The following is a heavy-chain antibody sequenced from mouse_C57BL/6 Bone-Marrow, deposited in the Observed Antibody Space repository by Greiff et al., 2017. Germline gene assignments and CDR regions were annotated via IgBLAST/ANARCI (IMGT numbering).Heavy chain of an antibody. V-gene: IGHV14-4*01. J-gene: IGHJ3*01. Sequence: EVQLQQSGAELVRPGASVKLSCTASGFNIKDDYMHWVKQRPEQGLEWIGWIDPENGATEYASKFQGKATITADTASNTAYLQLSSLTSEDTAVYYFTTAAYGYDGVAYWGQGTLVTVSA. D-gene: IGHD2-2*01. CDR1: GFNIKDDY. CDR3: TTAAYGYDGVAY. CDR2: IDPENGAT.